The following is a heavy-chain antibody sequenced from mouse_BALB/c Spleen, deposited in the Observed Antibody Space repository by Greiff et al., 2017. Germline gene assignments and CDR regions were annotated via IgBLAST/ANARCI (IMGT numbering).Heavy chain of an antibody. Sequence: VKLQESGPSLVQPSQSLSITCTVSGFSLTSYGVHWVRQSPGKGLEWLGVIWRGGSTDYNAAFMSRLSITKDNSKSQVFFKMNSLQADDTAIYYCATPDGYSRGFAYWGQGTLVTVSA. J-gene: IGHJ3*01. CDR1: GFSLTSYG. V-gene: IGHV2-5-1*01. D-gene: IGHD2-3*01. CDR3: ATPDGYSRGFAY. CDR2: IWRGGST.